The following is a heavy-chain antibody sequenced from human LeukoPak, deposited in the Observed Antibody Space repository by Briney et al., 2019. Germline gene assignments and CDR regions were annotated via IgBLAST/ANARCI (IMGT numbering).Heavy chain of an antibody. CDR1: GYTLTELS. Sequence: ASVKVSCKVSGYTLTELSMHWVRQAPGKGLEWMGGFDPEDGETIYAQKFQGRVTITADESTSTAYMELSSLRSEDTAVYYCAVDRIGSSTSWPTLNYWGQGTLVTVSS. D-gene: IGHD2-2*01. CDR3: AVDRIGSSTSWPTLNY. V-gene: IGHV1-24*01. CDR2: FDPEDGET. J-gene: IGHJ4*02.